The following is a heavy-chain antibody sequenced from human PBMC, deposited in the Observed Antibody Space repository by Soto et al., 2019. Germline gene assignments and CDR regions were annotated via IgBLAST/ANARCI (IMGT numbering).Heavy chain of an antibody. Sequence: SETLSLTCTVSGGSISSSSYYWGWIRQPPGKGLEWIGSIYYSGSTYYNPSLKSRVTISVDTSKNQFSLKPSSVTAADTAVYYCGIAAAGTGWNPTTFDYWGQGTLVTVSS. J-gene: IGHJ4*02. CDR3: GIAAAGTGWNPTTFDY. V-gene: IGHV4-39*01. CDR2: IYYSGST. CDR1: GGSISSSSYY. D-gene: IGHD6-13*01.